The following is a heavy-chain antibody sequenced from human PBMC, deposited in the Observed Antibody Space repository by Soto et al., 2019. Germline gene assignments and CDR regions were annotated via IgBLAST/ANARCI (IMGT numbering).Heavy chain of an antibody. CDR2: IIDDGGRA. CDR3: AKDKMEQWLVGGYFDY. Sequence: PGGSLRLSCSASGFTFNRYAMSWVRQAPGKGLEWVSAIIDDGGRAYYADSVKGRFTISRDNSKNTLSLQMNSLRAEDTAVYYCAKDKMEQWLVGGYFDYWGQGTQVTVSS. D-gene: IGHD6-19*01. V-gene: IGHV3-23*01. J-gene: IGHJ4*02. CDR1: GFTFNRYA.